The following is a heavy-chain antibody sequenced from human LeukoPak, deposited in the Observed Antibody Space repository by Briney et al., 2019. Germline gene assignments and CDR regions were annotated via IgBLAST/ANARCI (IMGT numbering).Heavy chain of an antibody. CDR3: ARRVHCSGGSCYLDY. V-gene: IGHV4-59*08. D-gene: IGHD2-15*01. J-gene: IGHJ4*02. CDR1: GGSISSYY. Sequence: SETLSLTCTVSGGSISSYYWSWIRQPPGKGLEWIGYIYCSGSTNYNPSLKSRVTISVDTSKNQFSLKLSSVTAADTAVYYCARRVHCSGGSCYLDYWGQGTLVTVSS. CDR2: IYCSGST.